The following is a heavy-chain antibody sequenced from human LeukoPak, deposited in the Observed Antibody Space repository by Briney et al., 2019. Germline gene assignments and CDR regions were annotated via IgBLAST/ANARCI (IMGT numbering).Heavy chain of an antibody. CDR1: GFTFSSYA. Sequence: PGGSLRLSCAASGFTFSSYAMSWLRQAPGKGLEWISSISGGSGGHILYADSVKGRFTISRDNAKNSLYLQMDSLTAEDTAVYYCAKEFPAPTYGMDVWGQGTTVTVSS. V-gene: IGHV3-21*01. D-gene: IGHD3-10*01. J-gene: IGHJ6*02. CDR3: AKEFPAPTYGMDV. CDR2: ISGGSGGHI.